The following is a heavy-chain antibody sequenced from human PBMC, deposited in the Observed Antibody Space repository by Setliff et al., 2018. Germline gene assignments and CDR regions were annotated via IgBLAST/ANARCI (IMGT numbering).Heavy chain of an antibody. CDR2: IKEDGSEE. Sequence: PGGSLRRSCAASGFRFSRHWMTWVRQAPGKGLEWVANIKEDGSEEYYVDSVRGRFSISRDNAKDSVFLEMNSLRADDTAVYYCARDNVILDDSRGIFYPWYDPWGQGTLVTVSS. CDR1: GFRFSRHW. V-gene: IGHV3-7*03. J-gene: IGHJ5*02. CDR3: ARDNVILDDSRGIFYPWYDP. D-gene: IGHD4-4*01.